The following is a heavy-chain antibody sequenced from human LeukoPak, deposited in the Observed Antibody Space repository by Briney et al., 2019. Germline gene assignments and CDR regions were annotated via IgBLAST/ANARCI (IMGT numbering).Heavy chain of an antibody. CDR2: IDKDGSST. V-gene: IGHV3-74*01. J-gene: IGHJ4*02. Sequence: AGPLRLSCAASGLTCRSYWMHWVRQAPGKGRVWVSRIDKDGSSTTYADSVKGRFDISRDNAKNTLYLQMNSLRAEDTAVYYCVAYGIAHYWGQGTLVTVSS. CDR1: GLTCRSYW. D-gene: IGHD2-21*01. CDR3: VAYGIAHY.